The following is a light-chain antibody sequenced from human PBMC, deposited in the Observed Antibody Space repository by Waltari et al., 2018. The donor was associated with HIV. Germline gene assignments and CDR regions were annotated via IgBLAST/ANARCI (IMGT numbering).Light chain of an antibody. CDR3: QQYLDWPPWT. V-gene: IGKV3D-15*01. J-gene: IGKJ1*01. Sequence: EIVLTQSPATLSVSAGERATLSCRASQYIGGNLAWYQQRHGQPPRLLVYGASSREPGIPARCSGRGSGTEFTLTISSLESDDSAVYYCQQYLDWPPWTFGQGTKV. CDR1: QYIGGN. CDR2: GAS.